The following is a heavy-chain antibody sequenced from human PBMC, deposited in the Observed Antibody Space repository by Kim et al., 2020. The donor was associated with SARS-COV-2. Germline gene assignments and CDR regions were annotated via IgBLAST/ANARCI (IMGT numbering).Heavy chain of an antibody. J-gene: IGHJ5*02. Sequence: SETLSLTCTVSGDSISSYYLGWIRQPPGKGLEWIAYIYYSGGTNYNPSLKSRVTISVDTSKNQFSLNLSSVTAADTAIYYCARYGVVRGFDPWGQGTLVTVSS. D-gene: IGHD4-17*01. CDR2: IYYSGGT. CDR3: ARYGVVRGFDP. V-gene: IGHV4-59*08. CDR1: GDSISSYY.